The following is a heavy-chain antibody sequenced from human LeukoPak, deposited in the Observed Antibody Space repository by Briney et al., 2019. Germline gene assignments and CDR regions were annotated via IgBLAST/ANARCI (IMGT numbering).Heavy chain of an antibody. Sequence: SETLSLTCTVSGGSISSYYWSWIRQPAGKGLEWIGRIYTSGSTNYNPSLKSRVTMSVDTFKNQFSLKLSSVTAADTAVYYCARDFIAVAGGISYYYYYMDVWGKGTTVTVSS. D-gene: IGHD6-19*01. J-gene: IGHJ6*03. V-gene: IGHV4-4*07. CDR1: GGSISSYY. CDR2: IYTSGST. CDR3: ARDFIAVAGGISYYYYYMDV.